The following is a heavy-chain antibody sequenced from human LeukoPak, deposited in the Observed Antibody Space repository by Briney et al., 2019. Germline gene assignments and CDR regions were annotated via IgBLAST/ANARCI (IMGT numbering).Heavy chain of an antibody. J-gene: IGHJ6*02. D-gene: IGHD1-7*01. V-gene: IGHV3-66*01. CDR3: ARDQGITGTTFPDYYYYGMDV. Sequence: PGGSLRLSCAASGFNVSSDYMSWVRQAPGKGLEWVSVIYSGGSTYYADSVKGRFTISRDNSKNTLYLQMNSLRAEDTAVYYCARDQGITGTTFPDYYYYGMDVWAQGTAVTVSS. CDR1: GFNVSSDY. CDR2: IYSGGST.